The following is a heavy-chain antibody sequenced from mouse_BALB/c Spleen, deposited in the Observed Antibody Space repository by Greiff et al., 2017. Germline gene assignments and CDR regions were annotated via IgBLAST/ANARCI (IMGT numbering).Heavy chain of an antibody. V-gene: IGHV2-9*02. D-gene: IGHD2-1*01. Sequence: QVQLKQSGPGLVAPSQSLSITCTVSGFSLTSYGVHWVRQPPGKGLEWLGVIWAGGSTNYNSALMSRLSISKDNSKSQVFLKMNSLQTDDTAMYYCARDRGNYSWYFDVWGAGTTVTVSS. CDR2: IWAGGST. CDR1: GFSLTSYG. J-gene: IGHJ1*01. CDR3: ARDRGNYSWYFDV.